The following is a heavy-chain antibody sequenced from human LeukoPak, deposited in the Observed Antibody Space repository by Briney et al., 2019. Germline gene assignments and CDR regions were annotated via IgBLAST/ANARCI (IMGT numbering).Heavy chain of an antibody. CDR3: ATNTATTFSRDY. J-gene: IGHJ4*02. Sequence: PGGSLRLSCAASGFTFSSYEMNWVRQAPGKGLEWVSYISSSGSTIYYADSVKGRFTISRDNAKNSLYLQMNSLRAEDTAVYYCATNTATTFSRDYWGQGTLVTVSS. CDR2: ISSSGSTI. D-gene: IGHD4-17*01. CDR1: GFTFSSYE. V-gene: IGHV3-48*03.